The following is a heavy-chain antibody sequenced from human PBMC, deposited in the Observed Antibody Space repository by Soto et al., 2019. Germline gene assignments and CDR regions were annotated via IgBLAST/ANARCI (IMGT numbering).Heavy chain of an antibody. V-gene: IGHV1-69*13. D-gene: IGHD3-9*01. J-gene: IGHJ5*02. CDR2: IIPIFGTA. CDR1: GGTFSSYA. Sequence: SLKVSCKASGGTFSSYAISWVRQAPGQGLEWMGGIIPIFGTANYAQKFQGRVTITADESTSTAYMELSSPRSEDTAVYYCATDPLRYIRGPDNWFDPRGQRTPVTVSS. CDR3: ATDPLRYIRGPDNWFDP.